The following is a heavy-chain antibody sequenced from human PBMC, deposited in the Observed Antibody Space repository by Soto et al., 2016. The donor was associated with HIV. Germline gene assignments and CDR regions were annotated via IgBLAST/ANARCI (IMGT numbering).Heavy chain of an antibody. J-gene: IGHJ5*02. CDR1: GFSVSTNY. V-gene: IGHV3-66*01. CDR3: ARDGSPTEWELVGWFDP. CDR2: IYSGGTT. Sequence: EAQLVESGGGLVQPGGSLRLSCAVSGFSVSTNYMSWVRQAPGKGLEWVSIIYSGGTTYYTNSVKGRFTISRDNSKNTLYLQMNSLRVEDTAVYYCARDGSPTEWELVGWFDPWGQGTLVTVSS. D-gene: IGHD1-26*01.